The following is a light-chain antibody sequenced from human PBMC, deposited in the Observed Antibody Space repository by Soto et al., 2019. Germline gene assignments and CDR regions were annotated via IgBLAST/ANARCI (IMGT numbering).Light chain of an antibody. CDR3: SSYTFSTLV. CDR2: DVT. V-gene: IGLV2-14*03. J-gene: IGLJ1*01. Sequence: QSALTQPASVSGSPGQSITISCTGTSSDVDTYIYISWYQQHPGKAPKLIIYDVTNRPPGVSNRFSGSKSGNTASLTLSGRQTEDEADYYCSSYTFSTLVFATGTKLTVL. CDR1: SSDVDTYIY.